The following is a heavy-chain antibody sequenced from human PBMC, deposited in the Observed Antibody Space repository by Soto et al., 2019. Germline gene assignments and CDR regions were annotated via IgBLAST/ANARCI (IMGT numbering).Heavy chain of an antibody. Sequence: ASVKVSCKASGYTFTSYGISWVRQAPGQGLEWMGWISVYNGNTNYAQKLQGRVTMTTDTSTSTAYMELRSLRSDDTAVYYCARDSKEYDILTGYLYWGQGTLVTVSS. V-gene: IGHV1-18*01. D-gene: IGHD3-9*01. CDR3: ARDSKEYDILTGYLY. J-gene: IGHJ4*02. CDR2: ISVYNGNT. CDR1: GYTFTSYG.